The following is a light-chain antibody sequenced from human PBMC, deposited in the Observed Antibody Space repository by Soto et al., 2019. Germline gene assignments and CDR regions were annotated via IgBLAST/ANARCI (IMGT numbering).Light chain of an antibody. CDR2: GAS. Sequence: EIVLTQSPGTLSLSPGERATLSCRASQSVRSSYLAWYHQKPGQAPRLLIYGASSSATGIPDRFSGSGSGTDFTLTISRLEPEDFAVYYCQQYGSSITFGQGTRLEIK. J-gene: IGKJ5*01. CDR1: QSVRSSY. V-gene: IGKV3-20*01. CDR3: QQYGSSIT.